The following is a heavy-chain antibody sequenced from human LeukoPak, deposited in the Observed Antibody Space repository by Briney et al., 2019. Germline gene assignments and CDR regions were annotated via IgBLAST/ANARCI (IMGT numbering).Heavy chain of an antibody. CDR2: ISAYNGNT. CDR1: GYTFTSYG. Sequence: RWASVKVSRKASGYTFTSYGISWVRQAPGQGLEWMGWISAYNGNTNYAQKLQGRVTMTTDTSTSTAYMELRSLRSDDTAVYYCARDNRITMIVVVTPFDYWGQGTLVTVSS. J-gene: IGHJ4*02. D-gene: IGHD3-22*01. V-gene: IGHV1-18*01. CDR3: ARDNRITMIVVVTPFDY.